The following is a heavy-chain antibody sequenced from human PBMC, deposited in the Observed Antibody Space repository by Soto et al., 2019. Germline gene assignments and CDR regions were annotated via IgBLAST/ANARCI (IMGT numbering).Heavy chain of an antibody. CDR3: ASYDSSGRFDY. D-gene: IGHD3-22*01. CDR2: IYYSGST. J-gene: IGHJ4*02. CDR1: GGSISSSSFH. V-gene: IGHV4-39*07. Sequence: PSETLSLTCTVSGGSISSSSFHWGWIRQPPGKGLEWIGSIYYSGSTYYSPSLKSRVTISVDTSKNQFSLKLSSVTAADTAVYYCASYDSSGRFDYWGQGTLVTLSS.